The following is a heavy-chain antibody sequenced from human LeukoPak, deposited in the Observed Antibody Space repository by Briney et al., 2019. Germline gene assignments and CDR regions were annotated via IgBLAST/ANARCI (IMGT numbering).Heavy chain of an antibody. V-gene: IGHV1-2*02. D-gene: IGHD2-15*01. CDR2: INPNSGGT. CDR1: GYTFTGYY. Sequence: ASVKVSCKASGYTFTGYYMHWVRQAPGQGLEWMGWINPNSGGTNYAQKFQGRVTMTRDTSISPAYMELSRLRSDDTAVYYCARDYRKGYCSGGSCYTPVAFDIWGQGTMVTVSS. CDR3: ARDYRKGYCSGGSCYTPVAFDI. J-gene: IGHJ3*02.